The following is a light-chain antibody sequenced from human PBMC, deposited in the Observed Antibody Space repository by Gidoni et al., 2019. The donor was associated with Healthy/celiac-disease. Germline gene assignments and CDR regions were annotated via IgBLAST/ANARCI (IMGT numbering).Light chain of an antibody. CDR2: WAS. Sequence: DIVMTQSPDSLAVSRGERATINCKSSQSVLYSSNNKNYLAWYQQKPEQPPKLLIYWASTREAGVPDRFSSRRSWTDFTLTISSLQAEDVAVYYCQQYYRTPPWTFGQGTKVEIK. V-gene: IGKV4-1*01. CDR3: QQYYRTPPWT. J-gene: IGKJ1*01. CDR1: QSVLYSSNNKNY.